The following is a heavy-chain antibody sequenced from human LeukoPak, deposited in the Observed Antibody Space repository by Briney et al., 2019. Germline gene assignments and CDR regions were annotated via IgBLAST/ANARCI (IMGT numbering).Heavy chain of an antibody. CDR3: ATYRQVLLPFES. V-gene: IGHV3-23*01. D-gene: IGHD2-8*02. CDR1: GFTFSSYS. J-gene: IGHJ4*02. CDR2: IFPSGGEI. Sequence: GGSLRLSCAASGFTFSSYSMIWVRQPPGKGLEWVSSIFPSGGEIHYADSVRGRFTISRDNSKSTLSLQMNSLRAEDTAIYYCATYRQVLLPFESWGQGTLVTVSS.